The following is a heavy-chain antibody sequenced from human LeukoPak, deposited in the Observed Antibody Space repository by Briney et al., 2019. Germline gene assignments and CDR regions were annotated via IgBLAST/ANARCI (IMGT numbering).Heavy chain of an antibody. Sequence: SETLSLTCTVSGGSISNYYWSWIRQPAGRGLEWIGRFYSSGSPNYNPSLKSRLTMSVDTSKSQFSLKLTSVTAADTAVYFCARGFFYGSRGYSDAFDIWGQGTMVTVSS. V-gene: IGHV4-4*07. CDR2: FYSSGSP. J-gene: IGHJ3*02. CDR3: ARGFFYGSRGYSDAFDI. D-gene: IGHD3-22*01. CDR1: GGSISNYY.